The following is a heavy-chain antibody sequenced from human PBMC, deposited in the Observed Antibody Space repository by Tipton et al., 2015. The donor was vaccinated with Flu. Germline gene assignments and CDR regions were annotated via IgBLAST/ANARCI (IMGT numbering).Heavy chain of an antibody. J-gene: IGHJ3*02. CDR1: GFAFGDSA. D-gene: IGHD3-16*01. CDR2: IRSEANGGTT. Sequence: SLRLSCTASGFAFGDSAINWVRQAPGKGLEWVGFIRSEANGGTTRYAESLEGRFTISRDNPKSLVYLQMNSLRTEDTAVYYCSRGLGGKPDTFDIWGHGTMVTVSS. CDR3: SRGLGGKPDTFDI. V-gene: IGHV3-49*04.